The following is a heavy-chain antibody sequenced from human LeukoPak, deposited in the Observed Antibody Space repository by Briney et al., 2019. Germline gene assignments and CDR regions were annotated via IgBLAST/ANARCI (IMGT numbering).Heavy chain of an antibody. CDR1: GFTFSNFA. J-gene: IGHJ4*02. Sequence: PGGSLRLSCAASGFTFSNFAMSWVRQAPGKRLESVSLISGSGGTTYNADSVKGRFTISRDNSKNTLYLQMNSLRAEDTAVYYCAKGHTDYGTGFDLWGQGTLVTVSS. V-gene: IGHV3-23*01. CDR3: AKGHTDYGTGFDL. D-gene: IGHD4-17*01. CDR2: ISGSGGTT.